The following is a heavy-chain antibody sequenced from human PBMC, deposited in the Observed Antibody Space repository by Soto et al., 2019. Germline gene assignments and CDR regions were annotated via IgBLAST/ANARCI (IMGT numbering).Heavy chain of an antibody. V-gene: IGHV4-59*08. CDR3: ARRGYHYYGMDV. CDR1: GGSISSYY. CDR2: IYYSGNT. Sequence: QVQLQESGPGLVKPSETLSLTCTVSGGSISSYYWSWIRQAPGKGLEWLGYIYYSGNTNYNPSLKSRVTISVDTSKNQFSLNLSSVTAADTAVYYCARRGYHYYGMDVWGQGTTVTVSS. J-gene: IGHJ6*02.